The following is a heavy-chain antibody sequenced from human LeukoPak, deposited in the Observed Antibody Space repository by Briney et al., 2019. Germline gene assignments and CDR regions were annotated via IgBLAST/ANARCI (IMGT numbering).Heavy chain of an antibody. CDR1: GGSISSYY. CDR3: ARGRIWYYYYMDV. CDR2: IYYSGST. D-gene: IGHD1-14*01. Sequence: SETLSLTCTVSGGSISSYYWSWIRQPPGKGLEWIGYIYYSGSTNYNPSLKSRVTISVDTSKNQFSLKLSSVTAADTAVYYCARGRIWYYYYMDVWGKGTTVTVSS. J-gene: IGHJ6*03. V-gene: IGHV4-59*12.